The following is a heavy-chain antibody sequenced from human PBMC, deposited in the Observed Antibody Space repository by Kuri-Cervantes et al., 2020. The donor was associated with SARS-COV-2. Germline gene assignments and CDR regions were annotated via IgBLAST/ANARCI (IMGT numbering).Heavy chain of an antibody. J-gene: IGHJ4*02. V-gene: IGHV4-38-2*02. CDR2: IYHSGGT. Sequence: SETLSLTCTVSGYSISSGYYWGWIRQPPGKGLEWIGSIYHSGGTYYNPSLKSRVTISVDTSKNQFSLKLSPVTAADTAVYYCARELGVPAATYFDYWGQGTLVTVSS. CDR3: ARELGVPAATYFDY. D-gene: IGHD2-2*01. CDR1: GYSISSGYY.